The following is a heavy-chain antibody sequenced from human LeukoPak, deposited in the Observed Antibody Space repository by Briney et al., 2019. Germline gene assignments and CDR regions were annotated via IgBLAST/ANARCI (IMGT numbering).Heavy chain of an antibody. D-gene: IGHD1-26*01. CDR3: ARLSGTYLDY. V-gene: IGHV3-33*01. CDR1: GFTFSSNG. Sequence: GGSLRLSCAASGFTFSSNGMQWVRQAPGEGLEWVAVIWYDGSKKYYTDSVKGRFTVSRDNAKNTLYLQMNSLRAEDTAVYYCARLSGTYLDYWGQGTLVTVSS. CDR2: IWYDGSKK. J-gene: IGHJ4*02.